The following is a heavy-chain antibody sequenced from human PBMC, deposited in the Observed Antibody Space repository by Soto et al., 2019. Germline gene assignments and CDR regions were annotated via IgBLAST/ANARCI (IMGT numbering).Heavy chain of an antibody. J-gene: IGHJ4*02. V-gene: IGHV3-23*01. CDR1: GFTFTNYA. Sequence: EVQLLESGGGLVQPGGSLRLSCAASGFTFTNYAMTWVRQAPGKGLEWVSAVSASGGRTYYADSVKGRFCISRDNSKNTLFLQMNSLRAEDTAMYYCARDNPANLRFLEWLLPTAIDSWGQGTMVTVSS. CDR2: VSASGGRT. D-gene: IGHD3-3*01. CDR3: ARDNPANLRFLEWLLPTAIDS.